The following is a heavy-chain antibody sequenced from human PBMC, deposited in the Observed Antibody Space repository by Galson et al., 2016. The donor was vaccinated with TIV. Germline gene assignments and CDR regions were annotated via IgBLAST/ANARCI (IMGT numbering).Heavy chain of an antibody. CDR3: SSPFPGGDDFWSAYYDAFDI. D-gene: IGHD3-3*01. CDR2: INHSGST. Sequence: SETLSLTCAVYGGSFNRYYWTWIRQPPGKGLEWIGQINHSGSTKYNPPLKSRGTISVDTSKNQFSLKLTSVTAADTAVYYCSSPFPGGDDFWSAYYDAFDIWGQGTMVTVSS. CDR1: GGSFNRYY. V-gene: IGHV4-34*01. J-gene: IGHJ3*02.